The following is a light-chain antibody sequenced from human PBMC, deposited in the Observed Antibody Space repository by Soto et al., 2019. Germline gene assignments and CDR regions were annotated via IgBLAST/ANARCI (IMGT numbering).Light chain of an antibody. CDR2: EVT. Sequence: QSALTQPASVSGSPGQSITISCTGTSSDVGAYNYVSWYQQHPGKAPKLMIYEVTNRPSGVSNRFSGSKSGNTASLTISGLQAEDEPDYYCSSYTSSSPNWVFGGGTKVTVL. V-gene: IGLV2-14*01. CDR1: SSDVGAYNY. J-gene: IGLJ3*02. CDR3: SSYTSSSPNWV.